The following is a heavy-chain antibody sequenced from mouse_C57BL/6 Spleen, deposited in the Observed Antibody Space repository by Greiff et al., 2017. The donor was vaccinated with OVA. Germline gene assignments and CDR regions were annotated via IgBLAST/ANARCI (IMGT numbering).Heavy chain of an antibody. V-gene: IGHV5-9-1*02. J-gene: IGHJ1*03. Sequence: EVQRVESGEGLVKPGGSLKLSCAASGFTFSSYAMSWVRQTPATRLEWVAYISSGGDYIYYADTVQGRLTISVDNARNTLYLQMSRLKSEDTAMYYCTREEGSNYGYFDVWGTGTTVTVSS. D-gene: IGHD2-5*01. CDR2: ISSGGDYI. CDR3: TREEGSNYGYFDV. CDR1: GFTFSSYA.